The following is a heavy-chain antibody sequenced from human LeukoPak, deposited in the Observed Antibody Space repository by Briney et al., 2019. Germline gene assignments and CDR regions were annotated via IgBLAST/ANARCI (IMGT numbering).Heavy chain of an antibody. Sequence: GGSLRLSCAASGFTVSSNYMSWVRQAPGKGLEWVSVIYSGGSTYYADSVKGRFTISRDNSKNTLYLQMNSLRAEDTAVYYCARDGDTAMDYYFDYWGQGTLVTVSS. J-gene: IGHJ4*02. CDR1: GFTVSSNY. CDR3: ARDGDTAMDYYFDY. D-gene: IGHD5-18*01. V-gene: IGHV3-53*01. CDR2: IYSGGST.